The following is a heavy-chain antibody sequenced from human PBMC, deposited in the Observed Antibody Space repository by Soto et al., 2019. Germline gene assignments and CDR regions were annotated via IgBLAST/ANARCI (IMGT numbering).Heavy chain of an antibody. CDR3: ARYDPYCSSTSCYGGFDY. CDR2: IYHSGST. J-gene: IGHJ4*02. CDR1: GGSISSSNW. V-gene: IGHV4-4*02. Sequence: TSETLSLTCAVSGGSISSSNWWSWVRQPPGKGLEWIGEIYHSGSTNYNPSLKSRVTISVDKSKHQFSLKLSSVTAADTAVYYCARYDPYCSSTSCYGGFDYWGQGTLVTVSS. D-gene: IGHD2-2*01.